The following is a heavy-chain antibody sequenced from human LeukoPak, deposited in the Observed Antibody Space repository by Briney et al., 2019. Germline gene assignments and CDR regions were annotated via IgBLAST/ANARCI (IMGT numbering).Heavy chain of an antibody. Sequence: GGALRLSCTASGFTFSSLAMHWVRQAPGKGLELVSGISGSCDVTYYADSVRGRFTVSRDNSKNTIYLQMSSLRAEDTALYFCARVLSTGFHYDYWGPGTLVTVSS. CDR1: GFTFSSLA. CDR3: ARVLSTGFHYDY. D-gene: IGHD3-22*01. CDR2: ISGSCDVT. J-gene: IGHJ4*02. V-gene: IGHV3-23*01.